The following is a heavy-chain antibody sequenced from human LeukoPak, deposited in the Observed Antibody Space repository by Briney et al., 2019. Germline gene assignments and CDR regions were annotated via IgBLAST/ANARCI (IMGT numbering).Heavy chain of an antibody. J-gene: IGHJ5*02. CDR3: AKDVWWSVS. CDR2: FSGRGGST. CDR1: GFSFSNYV. Sequence: GGSLRLSCAASGFSFSNYVISWVRQAPGKGLEWVSGFSGRGGSTYYADSVKGRFTISRENFKNTLYLQMNSLRDEDTAIYYCAKDVWWSVSWGQGTLVTVSS. V-gene: IGHV3-23*01. D-gene: IGHD2-8*02.